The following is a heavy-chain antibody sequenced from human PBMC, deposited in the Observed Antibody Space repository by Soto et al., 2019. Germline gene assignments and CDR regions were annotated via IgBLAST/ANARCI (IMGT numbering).Heavy chain of an antibody. CDR2: IDPSDSQT. Sequence: GESLKISCKGSGYSFAGYWITWVRQKPGKGLEWMGRIDPSDSQTYYSPSFRGHVTISVTKSITTVFLQWSSLRASDTAIYYCATTTHCSSTTCQSFYFDYWGQGTLVTVSS. D-gene: IGHD2-2*01. CDR1: GYSFAGYW. CDR3: ATTTHCSSTTCQSFYFDY. V-gene: IGHV5-10-1*01. J-gene: IGHJ4*02.